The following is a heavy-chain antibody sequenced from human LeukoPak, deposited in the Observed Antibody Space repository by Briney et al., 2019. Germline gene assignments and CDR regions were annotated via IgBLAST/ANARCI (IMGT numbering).Heavy chain of an antibody. CDR3: ALGDILTGYWAEYLEY. D-gene: IGHD3-9*01. V-gene: IGHV1-69*13. Sequence: ASVKVSCKASGGTFSSYAISWVRQAPGQGLEWMGGIIPIFGTANYAQKFQGRVTITADESTSTAYMELSSLRSDDTAMYYCALGDILTGYWAEYLEYWGQGTLVTVSS. CDR1: GGTFSSYA. J-gene: IGHJ4*02. CDR2: IIPIFGTA.